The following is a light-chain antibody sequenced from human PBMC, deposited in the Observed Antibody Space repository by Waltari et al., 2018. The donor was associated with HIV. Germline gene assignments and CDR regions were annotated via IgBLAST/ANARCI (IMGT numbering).Light chain of an antibody. CDR2: EVT. CDR1: SSDIGGYNY. Sequence: QSALTQPPSASGSPGQPVTIPCTGTSSDIGGYNYVSWYQQHPGKAPKLIMTEVTKRPSGVPDRFSGSKSGNTASLTVSGLQAEDEAHYYCSSYAPTNNFYVLFGGGTALTVL. CDR3: SSYAPTNNFYVL. V-gene: IGLV2-8*01. J-gene: IGLJ2*01.